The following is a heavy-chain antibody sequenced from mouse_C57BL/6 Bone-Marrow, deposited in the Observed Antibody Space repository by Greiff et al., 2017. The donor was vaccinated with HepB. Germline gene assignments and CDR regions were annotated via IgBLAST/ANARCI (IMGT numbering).Heavy chain of an antibody. CDR3: TSDDGYFGFAD. CDR1: GFTIKDDD. CDR2: IDPENGDT. Sequence: EVQLQESGAGLVRPGASVKLSCTASGFTIKDDDMPWVKQSPEQGLEWIGRIDPENGDTDYASKFQGKATITADTSTNTAYLQLSSLASKDTAVYESTSDDGYFGFADWGQGALVTVAA. J-gene: IGHJ3*01. D-gene: IGHD2-3*01. V-gene: IGHV14-4*01.